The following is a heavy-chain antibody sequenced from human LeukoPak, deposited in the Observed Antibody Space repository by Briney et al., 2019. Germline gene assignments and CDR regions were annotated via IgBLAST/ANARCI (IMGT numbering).Heavy chain of an antibody. V-gene: IGHV3-30*02. D-gene: IGHD3-16*02. CDR3: AVDRRSCAGTCLED. J-gene: IGHJ4*02. Sequence: PGGSLRLSCAASGFTFSSYGLHWVRQAPGKRLEWVALISPAGSETYYADPLKGRFTISRDNSKDTLFLEVSSVRPDDTAVYFCAVDRRSCAGTCLEDWDWGTPVAVSS. CDR1: GFTFSSYG. CDR2: ISPAGSET.